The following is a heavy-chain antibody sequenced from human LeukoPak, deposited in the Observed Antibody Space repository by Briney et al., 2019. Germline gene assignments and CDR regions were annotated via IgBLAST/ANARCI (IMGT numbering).Heavy chain of an antibody. CDR1: GFIFSNYA. J-gene: IGHJ3*02. Sequence: GGSLRLSCAASGFIFSNYAIHWVRQAPGKGLEWVAVIWYDGSNKYYADSVKGRFTISRDNSKNTLYLQMNSLRAEDTAVYYCARDQAQKVLRYFDWAPDAFDIWGQGTMVTVSS. CDR2: IWYDGSNK. CDR3: ARDQAQKVLRYFDWAPDAFDI. V-gene: IGHV3-33*08. D-gene: IGHD3-9*01.